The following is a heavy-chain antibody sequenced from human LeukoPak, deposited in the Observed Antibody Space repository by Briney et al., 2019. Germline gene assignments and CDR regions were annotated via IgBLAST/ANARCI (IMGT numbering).Heavy chain of an antibody. V-gene: IGHV3-23*01. Sequence: GGSLRLSRAASGFTFSSYAITWVRQAPGKGLEWVSGISGSGGNTYYPDSVRGRFTISRDNSKNTLSLQMNSLRAEDTAVYYCAKEHYGSGMTTFDYWGQGTMVTVSS. CDR2: ISGSGGNT. D-gene: IGHD3-10*01. J-gene: IGHJ4*02. CDR1: GFTFSSYA. CDR3: AKEHYGSGMTTFDY.